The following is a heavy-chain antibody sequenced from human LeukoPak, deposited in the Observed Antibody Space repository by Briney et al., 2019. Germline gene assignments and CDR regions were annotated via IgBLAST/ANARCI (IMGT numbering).Heavy chain of an antibody. CDR3: ARGRGYSGYDESYPFDY. Sequence: PGGSLRLSCAASGFSVSSNYMNWVRQAPGKGLEWLSVLYSGGSTDYADSVKGRFTMSRENSKNTLYLQMNSLRAEDTAVYYCARGRGYSGYDESYPFDYWGQGTLVTVSS. CDR1: GFSVSSNY. D-gene: IGHD5-12*01. J-gene: IGHJ4*02. CDR2: LYSGGST. V-gene: IGHV3-66*01.